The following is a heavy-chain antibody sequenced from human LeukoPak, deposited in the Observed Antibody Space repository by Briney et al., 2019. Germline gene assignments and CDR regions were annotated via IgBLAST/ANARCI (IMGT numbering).Heavy chain of an antibody. CDR1: GVSMRTYY. CDR2: VSYSGNT. CDR3: ASQGSDSGWFYF. D-gene: IGHD6-19*01. J-gene: IGHJ4*02. V-gene: IGHV4-59*08. Sequence: SETLSLTCTVSGVSMRTYYWSWIRQPPGKGLEWIGYVSYSGNTDHNPSLKSRLTISIDTSETQFSLKLTSVTAADTAIYYCASQGSDSGWFYFWGQGTLVTVSS.